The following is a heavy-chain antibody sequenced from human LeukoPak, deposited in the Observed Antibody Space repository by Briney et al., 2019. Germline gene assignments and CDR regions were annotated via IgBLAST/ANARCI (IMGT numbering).Heavy chain of an antibody. V-gene: IGHV4-39*01. CDR1: GGSISSSSYY. D-gene: IGHD3-10*01. Sequence: PSETLPLTCTVSGGSISSSSYYWGWIRQPPGKGLEWIGSIYYSGSTYYNPSLKSRVTISVDTSKNQFSLKLSSVTAADTAVYYCATGVRGVIYFLFDYWGQGTLVTVSS. J-gene: IGHJ4*02. CDR2: IYYSGST. CDR3: ATGVRGVIYFLFDY.